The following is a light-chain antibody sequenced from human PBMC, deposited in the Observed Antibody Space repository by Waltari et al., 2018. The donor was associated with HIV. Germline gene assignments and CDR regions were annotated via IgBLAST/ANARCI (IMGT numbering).Light chain of an antibody. Sequence: QSALTQPPSVSGAPGQRVTISCTGNRSNIGAGYFVHWYQHLPGTTPKLLLYSDINRPSGLPDRFSGSKSGTSASLVITGLQAEDEADYDCQSYDSSLRASVFGGGTKLTVL. V-gene: IGLV1-40*01. CDR3: QSYDSSLRASV. CDR1: RSNIGAGYF. J-gene: IGLJ2*01. CDR2: SDI.